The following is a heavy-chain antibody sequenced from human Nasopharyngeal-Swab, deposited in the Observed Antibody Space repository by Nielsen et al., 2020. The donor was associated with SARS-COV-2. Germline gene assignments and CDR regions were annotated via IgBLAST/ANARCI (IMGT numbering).Heavy chain of an antibody. Sequence: ASVKVSCKASGYTFTNYGISWVRQAPGQGLEWMGWIRPYNGNRNYAQKLQGRVTMTTDTSTSTAYMELRSLRFDDTAVYYCARGGIYCSSTSCYPFDHWGQGTLVTVSS. J-gene: IGHJ4*02. CDR2: IRPYNGNR. CDR1: GYTFTNYG. CDR3: ARGGIYCSSTSCYPFDH. D-gene: IGHD2-2*01. V-gene: IGHV1-18*01.